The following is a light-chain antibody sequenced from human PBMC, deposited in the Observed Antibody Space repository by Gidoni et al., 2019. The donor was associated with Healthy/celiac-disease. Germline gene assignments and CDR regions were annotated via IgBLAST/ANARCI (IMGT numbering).Light chain of an antibody. J-gene: IGLJ3*02. CDR3: CSYAGSRV. CDR1: SSDVGSYNL. Sequence: QPALTQPASGSGSPGQSITISCTGTSSDVGSYNLVSWYQQHPGKAPKLMIYEGSKRPSGVSNRFSGSKSGNTASLTISGLQAEDEADYYCCSYAGSRVFGGGTKLTVL. CDR2: EGS. V-gene: IGLV2-23*01.